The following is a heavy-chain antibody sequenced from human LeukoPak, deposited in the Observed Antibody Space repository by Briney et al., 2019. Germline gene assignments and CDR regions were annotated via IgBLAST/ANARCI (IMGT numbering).Heavy chain of an antibody. CDR3: ARAAPEQWLSD. Sequence: SETLSLTCTVSGGSISSYYWSWTRQPPGKGLEWIGYIYYSGSTNYNPSLKSRVTISVDTSKNQFSLKLSSVTAADTAVYYCARAAPEQWLSDWGQGTLVTVSS. D-gene: IGHD6-19*01. J-gene: IGHJ4*02. V-gene: IGHV4-59*01. CDR2: IYYSGST. CDR1: GGSISSYY.